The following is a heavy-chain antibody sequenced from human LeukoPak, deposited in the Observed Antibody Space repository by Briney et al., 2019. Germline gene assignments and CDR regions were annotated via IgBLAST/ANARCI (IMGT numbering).Heavy chain of an antibody. CDR3: AKDPGVVPAHYFDY. CDR1: GFTFSSYA. Sequence: GGPLRLSCAASGFTFSSYAMNWVRQAPGKGLEWVSAAGSTGVSTFYADSVKGRFTVSRDNSKNTLSLRMNSLRAEDTAVYYCAKDPGVVPAHYFDYWGQGILVTVSS. CDR2: AGSTGVST. D-gene: IGHD2-2*01. J-gene: IGHJ4*02. V-gene: IGHV3-23*01.